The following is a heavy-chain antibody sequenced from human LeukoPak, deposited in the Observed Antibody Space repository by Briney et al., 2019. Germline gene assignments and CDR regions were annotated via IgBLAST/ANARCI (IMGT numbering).Heavy chain of an antibody. CDR1: GGSISSYY. CDR3: ARGTPGSSYYYYYYMDV. V-gene: IGHV4-59*01. D-gene: IGHD3-10*01. CDR2: NSGST. Sequence: PSETLSLTCTVSGGSISSYYWSWIRKPPGKGLEWIGYNSGSTNYNPSLKSRVTISVDTSKNQFSLKLSSVTAADTAVYYCARGTPGSSYYYYYYMDVWGKGTTVTVSS. J-gene: IGHJ6*03.